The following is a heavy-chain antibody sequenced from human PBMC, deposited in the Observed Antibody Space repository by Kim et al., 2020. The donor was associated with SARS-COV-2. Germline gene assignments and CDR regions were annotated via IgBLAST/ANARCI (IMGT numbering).Heavy chain of an antibody. Sequence: GGSLRLSCAASGFTFSNFWMSWVHQAPERGLEWVANIKQDGGEKYFVDSVKGRFTISRDNTKNSLYLQMNSLRAEDTAVYYCARGGSSSSGWFDPWGQGTLVTVSS. D-gene: IGHD6-6*01. V-gene: IGHV3-7*01. CDR3: ARGGSSSSGWFDP. CDR2: IKQDGGEK. J-gene: IGHJ5*02. CDR1: GFTFSNFW.